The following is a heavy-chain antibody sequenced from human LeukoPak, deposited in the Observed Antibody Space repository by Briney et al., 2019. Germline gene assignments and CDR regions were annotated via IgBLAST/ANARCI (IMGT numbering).Heavy chain of an antibody. J-gene: IGHJ4*02. Sequence: GGSLRLSCAASGFTFSSYSMNWVRQAPGKGLEWVSSISSSSSYIYSADSVKGRFTISRDNAKNSLYLQMNSLRAEDTALYYCGRGHWGLDYWGQGALVTVSS. V-gene: IGHV3-21*01. CDR2: ISSSSSYI. CDR1: GFTFSSYS. D-gene: IGHD7-27*01. CDR3: GRGHWGLDY.